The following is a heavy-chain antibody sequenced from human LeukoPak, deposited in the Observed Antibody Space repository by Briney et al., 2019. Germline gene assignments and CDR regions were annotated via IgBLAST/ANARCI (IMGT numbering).Heavy chain of an antibody. Sequence: SETLSLTCTVSGGSISSYYWSWIRQPPGKGLEWIGCIHYSGSTNYNPSLKSRVTISIDTSKTQFSLTLTCVSAADTAVYYCARAPYSLLTDSPASGFDAWGQGTLVAVSS. CDR2: IHYSGST. V-gene: IGHV4-59*01. CDR1: GGSISSYY. D-gene: IGHD3-9*01. CDR3: ARAPYSLLTDSPASGFDA. J-gene: IGHJ3*01.